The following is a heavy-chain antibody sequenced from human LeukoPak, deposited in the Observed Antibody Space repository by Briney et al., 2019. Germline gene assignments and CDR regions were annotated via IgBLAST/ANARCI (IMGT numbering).Heavy chain of an antibody. D-gene: IGHD6-19*01. CDR1: GFTFSTYW. Sequence: GGSLRLSCAASGFTFSTYWMNWVRQAPGKGLEWVANIEKDGNEKNYVDSVRGRFTISRDNAKNSLYLQMNSLRAEDTAVYFCVAGSGWLPDYWGQGTLVIVSS. CDR3: VAGSGWLPDY. CDR2: IEKDGNEK. V-gene: IGHV3-7*01. J-gene: IGHJ4*02.